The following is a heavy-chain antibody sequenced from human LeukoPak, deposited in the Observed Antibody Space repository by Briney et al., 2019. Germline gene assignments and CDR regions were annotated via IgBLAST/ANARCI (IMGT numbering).Heavy chain of an antibody. J-gene: IGHJ4*02. V-gene: IGHV3-23*01. Sequence: PGGSLRLSCAASGLTFSTYSMSWARLAPGKGLEWVSGISGSGANTYYADSVKGRFTISRDNSKNTLYLQMNSLRAEDTAVFYCAKYPASGGYFDYWGRGTLVPVSS. D-gene: IGHD2-8*02. CDR1: GLTFSTYS. CDR2: ISGSGANT. CDR3: AKYPASGGYFDY.